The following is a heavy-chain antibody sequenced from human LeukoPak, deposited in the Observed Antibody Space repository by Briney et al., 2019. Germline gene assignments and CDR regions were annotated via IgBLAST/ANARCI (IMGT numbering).Heavy chain of an antibody. Sequence: SETLSLTCTVSGYSISSGYYWGWIRQPPGKGLEWIGSIYHSGSTYYNPSLKSRVTISVDTSKNQFSLKLSSVTAADTAVYYCARRSGGYYYDSSGYYPRRNWFDPWGQGTLVTVSS. CDR1: GYSISSGYY. CDR2: IYHSGST. V-gene: IGHV4-38-2*02. D-gene: IGHD3-22*01. CDR3: ARRSGGYYYDSSGYYPRRNWFDP. J-gene: IGHJ5*02.